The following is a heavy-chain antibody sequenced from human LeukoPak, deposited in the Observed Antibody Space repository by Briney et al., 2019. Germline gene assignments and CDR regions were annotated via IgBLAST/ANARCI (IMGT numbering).Heavy chain of an antibody. V-gene: IGHV5-51*01. CDR3: ARQVGFGGFDY. Sequence: GESLKISCEGSGYSFNSYWIGWVRQMPGKGLEWMGIIYPGDSEPRYSPSFQGQVTISADKSISTSYLQWSSLKASDTAMYYCARQVGFGGFDYWGQGTLVTVSS. CDR1: GYSFNSYW. CDR2: IYPGDSEP. D-gene: IGHD3-10*01. J-gene: IGHJ4*02.